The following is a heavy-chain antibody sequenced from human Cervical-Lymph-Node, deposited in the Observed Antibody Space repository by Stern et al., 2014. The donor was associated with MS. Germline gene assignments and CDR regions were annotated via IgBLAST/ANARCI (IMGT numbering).Heavy chain of an antibody. V-gene: IGHV1-69*04. CDR3: ARSPDLYDSSGYYFD. D-gene: IGHD3-22*01. Sequence: DQLVESGAEVTKPGSSVKVSCKASGGTLNNYAVSWVRQAPGQGLEWIGKIIPFLGIANYAHKFQGRVTLTAAATTSYMEVSSLRSDDTAVYYCARSPDLYDSSGYYFDWGQGTLVTVSS. CDR1: GGTLNNYA. CDR2: IIPFLGIA. J-gene: IGHJ4*02.